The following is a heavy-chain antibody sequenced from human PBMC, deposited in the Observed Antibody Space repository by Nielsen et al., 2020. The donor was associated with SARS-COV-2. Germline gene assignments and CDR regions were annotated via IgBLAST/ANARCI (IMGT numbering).Heavy chain of an antibody. CDR3: ARDPDYYDSSGYYSPRLYGMDV. D-gene: IGHD3-22*01. V-gene: IGHV3-48*03. CDR1: GFPFSSYE. J-gene: IGHJ6*02. Sequence: GESLKISCAASGFPFSSYEMNWVRQAPGKALEWLSYIDGNGRNIFYADSVKGRFTISRDNAENSLSLQMNSLRAEDTAVYYCARDPDYYDSSGYYSPRLYGMDVWGQGTTVTVSS. CDR2: IDGNGRNI.